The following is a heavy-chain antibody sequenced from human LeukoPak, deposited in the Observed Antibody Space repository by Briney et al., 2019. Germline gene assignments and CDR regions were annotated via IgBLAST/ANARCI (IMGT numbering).Heavy chain of an antibody. CDR2: ITHTGSA. V-gene: IGHV4-34*01. J-gene: IGHJ5*02. CDR1: GGSFSDFR. CDR3: SRGPRIFGP. D-gene: IGHD3-3*01. Sequence: PSETLSLTCAVYGGSFSDFRWSWIRQTPGKGLEWIAEITHTGSANYNPSLKNRVTISVDPSKKQFSLKLRSVAAADTAVYYCSRGPRIFGPWGQGTLVTVSS.